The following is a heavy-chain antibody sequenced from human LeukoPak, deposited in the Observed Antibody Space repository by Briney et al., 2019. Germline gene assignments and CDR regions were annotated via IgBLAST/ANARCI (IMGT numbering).Heavy chain of an antibody. Sequence: SETLSLTCTVSGGSISSSSYYWGWIRQPPGKGLEWIGSIYYSGSTYYNPSLKSRVTISVDTSKNQFSLKLSSVTAADTAVYYCARTRYYYGSGSYRPQVKYNWFDPWGQGTLVTVSS. CDR2: IYYSGST. V-gene: IGHV4-39*07. D-gene: IGHD3-10*01. CDR1: GGSISSSSYY. J-gene: IGHJ5*02. CDR3: ARTRYYYGSGSYRPQVKYNWFDP.